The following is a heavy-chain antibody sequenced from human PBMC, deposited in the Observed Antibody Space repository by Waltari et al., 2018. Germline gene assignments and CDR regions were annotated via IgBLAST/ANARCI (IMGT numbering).Heavy chain of an antibody. Sequence: QLQLQESGPGLVKPSETLSLTCTVSGGSISSSSYYWGWIRQPPGKGLEWIGSIYYSGSTYYNPSLKSRVTISVDTSKNQFSLKLSSVTAADTAVYYCARTAPQVYYYYYMDVWGKGTTVTVSS. CDR2: IYYSGST. J-gene: IGHJ6*03. V-gene: IGHV4-39*07. CDR3: ARTAPQVYYYYYMDV. CDR1: GGSISSSSYY.